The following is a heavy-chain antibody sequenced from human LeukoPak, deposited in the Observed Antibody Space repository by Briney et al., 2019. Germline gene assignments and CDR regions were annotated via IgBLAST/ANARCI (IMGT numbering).Heavy chain of an antibody. V-gene: IGHV3-7*05. CDR2: INQDGSQK. D-gene: IGHD4-17*01. CDR3: AKLTTWNTHYPIDY. J-gene: IGHJ4*02. CDR1: GFIFSTYW. Sequence: PGGSLRLSCAASGFIFSTYWMTWVRQAPGKGLEWVANINQDGSQKYFVDSVKGRFTISRDNANNSLYLQMNSLGAEDTALYYCAKLTTWNTHYPIDYWGQGTLVTVSS.